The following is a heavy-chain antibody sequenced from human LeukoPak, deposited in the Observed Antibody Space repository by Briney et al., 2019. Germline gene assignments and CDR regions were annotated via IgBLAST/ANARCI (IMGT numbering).Heavy chain of an antibody. CDR1: GFTFSNYW. Sequence: GGSLRLSCAASGFTFSNYWMTWVRQAPGKGLEWVANIKRDGSEKYYADSVKGRFTISRDNAKNSLYLQMTNLRAEDTAVYYCARGRGSWYGVYFDYWGQGTLVTVSS. CDR3: ARGRGSWYGVYFDY. J-gene: IGHJ4*02. V-gene: IGHV3-7*01. D-gene: IGHD6-13*01. CDR2: IKRDGSEK.